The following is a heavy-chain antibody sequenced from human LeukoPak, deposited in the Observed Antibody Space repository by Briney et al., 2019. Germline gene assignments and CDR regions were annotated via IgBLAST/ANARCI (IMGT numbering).Heavy chain of an antibody. CDR3: ASGTTVVTPNYYYCGMDV. D-gene: IGHD4-23*01. CDR1: GFTVSSNY. V-gene: IGHV3-53*01. Sequence: GGSLRLSCAASGFTVSSNYMSWVRQAPGKGLEWVSVIYSGGSTYYADSVKGRFTISRDNSKNTLYLQMNSLRAEDTAVYYCASGTTVVTPNYYYCGMDVWGQGTTVTVSS. CDR2: IYSGGST. J-gene: IGHJ6*02.